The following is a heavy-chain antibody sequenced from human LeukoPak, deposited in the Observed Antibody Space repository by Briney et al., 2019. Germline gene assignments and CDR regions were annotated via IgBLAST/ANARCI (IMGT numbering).Heavy chain of an antibody. D-gene: IGHD1-26*01. V-gene: IGHV3-48*01. CDR3: ARDLGATIFDFDY. CDR1: GFTFSTYT. Sequence: GGSLRLSCAASGFTFSTYTMNWVRQAPGKGLEWVSSISSIGSTIYYADSVKGRFAISRDNAKNSLYLQMNSLRVEDTAVYYCARDLGATIFDFDYWGQGTLVTVSS. CDR2: ISSIGSTI. J-gene: IGHJ4*02.